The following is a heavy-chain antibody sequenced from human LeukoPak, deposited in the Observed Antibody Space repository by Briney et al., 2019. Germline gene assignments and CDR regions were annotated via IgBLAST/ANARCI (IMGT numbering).Heavy chain of an antibody. J-gene: IGHJ5*02. CDR1: GGSISSGRYY. Sequence: SETLSLTCTVSGGSISSGRYYWGWIRQPPGKGLEWIGSIYYNGNTYYDPSLKSRLTISVDTSKNQFSLNLSSVTAADTAVYYCARTSIGPAGSWFDPWGQGTLVTVSS. CDR2: IYYNGNT. V-gene: IGHV4-39*07. D-gene: IGHD6-13*01. CDR3: ARTSIGPAGSWFDP.